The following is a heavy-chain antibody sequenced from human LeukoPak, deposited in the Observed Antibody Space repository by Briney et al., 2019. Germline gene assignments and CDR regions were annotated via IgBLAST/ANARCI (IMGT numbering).Heavy chain of an antibody. CDR3: ARVPRGWFDP. CDR2: IYHSGST. CDR1: GGSISSSNW. J-gene: IGHJ5*02. Sequence: SETLSLTCAVSGGSISSSNWWSWVRQPPGKGLEWIGEIYHSGSTNYNPSLKSRVTLSVDKSKNQFSLKLSSVTAADTAVYYCARVPRGWFDPWGQGTLVTVSS. V-gene: IGHV4-4*02.